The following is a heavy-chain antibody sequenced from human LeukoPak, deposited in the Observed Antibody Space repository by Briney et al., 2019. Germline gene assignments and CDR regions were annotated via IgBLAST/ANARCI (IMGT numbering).Heavy chain of an antibody. CDR1: GSTFSSYW. CDR2: IKQDGSEK. J-gene: IGHJ4*02. CDR3: ARDTGGGYSCYDC. Sequence: GGSLRLSCAASGSTFSSYWMTWIRQAPGKGLEWVANIKQDGSEKYYVDSVKGRFTISRDNAKNSLYLQMNSLRAEDTAVYYCARDTGGGYSCYDCWGQGTLVTVSS. V-gene: IGHV3-7*01. D-gene: IGHD5-18*01.